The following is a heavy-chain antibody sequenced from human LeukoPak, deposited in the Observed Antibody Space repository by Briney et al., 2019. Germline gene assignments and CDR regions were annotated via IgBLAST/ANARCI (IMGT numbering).Heavy chain of an antibody. CDR3: ARHGTSGTNLNWFDP. CDR1: GGSISSFY. V-gene: IGHV4-59*01. D-gene: IGHD1-1*01. Sequence: PSETLSLTCTVSGGSISSFYWSWIRQPPGKGLEWIGYIYYSGSTNYNPSLKSRVTISVDTSKNQFSLKLSSVTAADTAVYYCARHGTSGTNLNWFDPWGQGILVTVSS. CDR2: IYYSGST. J-gene: IGHJ5*02.